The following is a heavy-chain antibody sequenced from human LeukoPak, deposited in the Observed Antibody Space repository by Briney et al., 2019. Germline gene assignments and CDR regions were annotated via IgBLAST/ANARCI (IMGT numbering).Heavy chain of an antibody. CDR2: IYHSGST. Sequence: SETLSLTCTVSGGSISSGSYYWSWIRQPPGKGLEWIGSIYHSGSTYYNPSLKSRVTISVDTSKNQFSLKLSSVTAADTAVYYCARDQYYDSSGYYKSFDYWGQGTLVTVSS. J-gene: IGHJ4*02. CDR1: GGSISSGSYY. D-gene: IGHD3-22*01. V-gene: IGHV4-39*07. CDR3: ARDQYYDSSGYYKSFDY.